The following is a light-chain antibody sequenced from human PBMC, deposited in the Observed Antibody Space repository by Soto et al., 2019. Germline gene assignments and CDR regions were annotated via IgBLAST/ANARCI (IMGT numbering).Light chain of an antibody. V-gene: IGKV3D-15*01. Sequence: IDLTQSPASLSVSPGEGATLSCRASQSVNTNLAWYQHKPGQAPRLLIYGASTRATGISARFSGSGSGTELTLSISSLQSEDFAVYYCQQYYETPFTFGGGTKVEI. J-gene: IGKJ4*01. CDR3: QQYYETPFT. CDR1: QSVNTN. CDR2: GAS.